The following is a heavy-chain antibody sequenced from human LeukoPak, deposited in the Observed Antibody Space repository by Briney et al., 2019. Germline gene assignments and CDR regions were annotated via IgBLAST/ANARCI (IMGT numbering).Heavy chain of an antibody. Sequence: GGSLRLSCAASGFTFDDYTMHWVRQAPGKGLEWVSVIYSGGSTYYADSVKGRFTISRDNSKNTLSLQMNSLRADDTAVYYCARAHFRDYYDSSGYSDYWGQGTLVSVSP. CDR3: ARAHFRDYYDSSGYSDY. D-gene: IGHD3-22*01. CDR2: IYSGGST. J-gene: IGHJ4*02. V-gene: IGHV3-66*01. CDR1: GFTFDDYT.